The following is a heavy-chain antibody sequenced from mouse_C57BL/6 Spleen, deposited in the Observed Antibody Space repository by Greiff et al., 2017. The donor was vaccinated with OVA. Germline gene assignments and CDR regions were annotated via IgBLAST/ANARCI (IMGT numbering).Heavy chain of an antibody. CDR3: AREGLGRDYFDY. V-gene: IGHV1-19*01. CDR2: LNHYNGGT. D-gene: IGHD4-1*01. J-gene: IGHJ2*01. CDR1: GYTFTDYY. Sequence: EVQLQQSGPVLVKPGASVKMSCKASGYTFTDYYMNWVKQSHGKSLEWIGVLNHYNGGTSYNQKFKGKATLTVDKASSPAYMELNSLTSEDSAVYYCAREGLGRDYFDYWGEGTTLTVSS.